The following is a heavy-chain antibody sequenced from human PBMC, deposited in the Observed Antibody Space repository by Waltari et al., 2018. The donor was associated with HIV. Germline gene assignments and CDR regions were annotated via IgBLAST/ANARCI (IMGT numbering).Heavy chain of an antibody. Sequence: EVQLVESGGGLVQPGGSLRLSRAASGFTFSSYSMNWVRQAPGKGLELGSYIISSSRTIDYADSVKGRFTISRDNAKNSLYLQMNSLRDEDTAVYYCARGKATEAGLDYWGQGTLVTVSS. CDR2: IISSSRTI. J-gene: IGHJ4*02. CDR3: ARGKATEAGLDY. V-gene: IGHV3-48*02. CDR1: GFTFSSYS. D-gene: IGHD1-26*01.